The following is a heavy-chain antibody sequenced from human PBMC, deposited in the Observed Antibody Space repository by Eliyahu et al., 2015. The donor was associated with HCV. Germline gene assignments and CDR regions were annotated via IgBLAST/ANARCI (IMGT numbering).Heavy chain of an antibody. CDR1: GGSISSSSYY. V-gene: IGHV4-39*02. CDR2: IYYSGST. D-gene: IGHD3-3*01. CDR3: AREGGYDFWSGYYGRHYGMDV. Sequence: QLQLQESGPGLVKPSETLSLTCTVSGGSISSSSYYWGWIRQPPGKGLEWIGSIYYSGSTYYNPSLKSRVTISVDTSKNQFSLKLSSVTAADTAVYYCAREGGYDFWSGYYGRHYGMDVWGQGTTVTVSS. J-gene: IGHJ6*02.